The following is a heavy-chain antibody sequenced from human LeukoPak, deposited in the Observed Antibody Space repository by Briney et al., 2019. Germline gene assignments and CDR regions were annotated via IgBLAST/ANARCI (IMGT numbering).Heavy chain of an antibody. J-gene: IGHJ4*02. CDR1: GGSISSYY. CDR3: ARGISAAVTYFDY. CDR2: IYYSGST. D-gene: IGHD6-13*01. Sequence: SETLSLTCTVSGGSISSYYWSCIRQPPGKGLEWIGYIYYSGSTNYNPSLKSRVTISVDTSKNQFSLKLSSVTAADTAVYYCARGISAAVTYFDYWGQGTLVTVSS. V-gene: IGHV4-59*01.